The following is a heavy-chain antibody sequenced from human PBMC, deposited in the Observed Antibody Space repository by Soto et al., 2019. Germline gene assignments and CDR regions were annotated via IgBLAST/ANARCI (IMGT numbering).Heavy chain of an antibody. J-gene: IGHJ5*01. CDR1: GDSISTVDCF. Sequence: QVHLLESGPGLVKPSQTLSLTCSVSGDSISTVDCFWAWIRQPPGQALEYIGYIYKRTTTYYNPSFESRVAISLDTSKSQFSLNVTSVTAADTAVYFCARGRYCLTGRCFPNWFDSWGQGTLVTVSS. CDR3: ARGRYCLTGRCFPNWFDS. CDR2: IYKRTTT. V-gene: IGHV4-30-4*01. D-gene: IGHD2-15*01.